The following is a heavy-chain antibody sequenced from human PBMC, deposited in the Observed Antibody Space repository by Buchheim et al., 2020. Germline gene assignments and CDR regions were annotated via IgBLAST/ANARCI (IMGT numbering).Heavy chain of an antibody. Sequence: QVQLVQSGAEVKKPGSSVKVSCKASGGTFSSYAISWVRQAPGQGLEWMGWISAYNGRTTYAPKFQGRVTMTTDTSTTTAYMDLGSLRSDDTAIYYCARDPNYGGSDNWGQGTL. J-gene: IGHJ4*02. CDR2: ISAYNGRT. CDR1: GGTFSSYA. CDR3: ARDPNYGGSDN. D-gene: IGHD4-23*01. V-gene: IGHV1-18*01.